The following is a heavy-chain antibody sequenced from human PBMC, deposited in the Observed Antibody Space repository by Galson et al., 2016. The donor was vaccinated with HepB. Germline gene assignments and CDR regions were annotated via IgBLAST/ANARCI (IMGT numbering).Heavy chain of an antibody. Sequence: SETLSLTCTVSGGAISNYFWSWIRQPPGKGLEWIGYIYSSGTTTYNPSLKSRVTISLDTSKNQFSLTLSSVTAADTAVYYCAETIPGGAGSPDYWGQGTLVTVSS. V-gene: IGHV4-59*01. CDR2: IYSSGTT. D-gene: IGHD1-14*01. CDR3: AETIPGGAGSPDY. CDR1: GGAISNYF. J-gene: IGHJ4*02.